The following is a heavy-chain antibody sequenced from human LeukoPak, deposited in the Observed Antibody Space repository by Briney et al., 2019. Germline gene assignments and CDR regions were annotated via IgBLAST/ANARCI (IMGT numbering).Heavy chain of an antibody. J-gene: IGHJ6*02. V-gene: IGHV4-59*01. D-gene: IGHD6-19*01. Sequence: KTSETLSLTCTVSGGSISSYYWSWIRQPPGKGLEWIGYIYYSGSTNYNPSLKSRVTISVDTSKNQFSLKLSSVTAADTAVYYCARDWVAGTLRDYHYYGMDVWGQGTTVTVSS. CDR3: ARDWVAGTLRDYHYYGMDV. CDR2: IYYSGST. CDR1: GGSISSYY.